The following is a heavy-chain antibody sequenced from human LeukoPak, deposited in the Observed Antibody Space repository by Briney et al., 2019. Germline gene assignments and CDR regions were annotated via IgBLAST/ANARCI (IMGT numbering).Heavy chain of an antibody. V-gene: IGHV3-33*01. Sequence: GGSLRLSCAASRCTFKNYGMHWVRQAPGKGLEWVAVIWYDGSDQRLIDSVKGRFTVSRDNSKNTLWLQMNSLRAEDTAVYYCARDRNWASQSWYLDLWGRGTLVTVSS. J-gene: IGHJ2*01. CDR2: IWYDGSDQ. CDR1: RCTFKNYG. CDR3: ARDRNWASQSWYLDL. D-gene: IGHD7-27*01.